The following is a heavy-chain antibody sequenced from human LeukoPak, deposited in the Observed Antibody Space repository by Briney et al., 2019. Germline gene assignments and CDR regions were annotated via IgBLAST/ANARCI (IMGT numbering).Heavy chain of an antibody. J-gene: IGHJ2*01. CDR3: ARRVQNYDILTGSLGWYFDL. Sequence: KPSETLSLTCTVSGGSISSYYWSWIRQPAGKGLEWIGRIYSGGSTNYNPSLKSRVTMSVDTSKNQFSLKLSSVTAADTAVYYCARRVQNYDILTGSLGWYFDLWGRGTLVTVSS. V-gene: IGHV4-4*07. CDR1: GGSISSYY. D-gene: IGHD3-9*01. CDR2: IYSGGST.